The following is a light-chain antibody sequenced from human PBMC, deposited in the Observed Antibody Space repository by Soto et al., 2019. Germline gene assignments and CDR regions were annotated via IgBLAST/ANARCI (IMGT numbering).Light chain of an antibody. J-gene: IGKJ4*01. V-gene: IGKV3-15*01. CDR2: GAS. CDR3: QQLNSYPHT. Sequence: EIVMTQSPATLSVSPGERATISCRASQSVSSNLAWYQQKPGQAPRLLIYGASTRATGIPARFSGSGSGTEFTLTISSLQSEDFATYYCQQLNSYPHTFGGGTKVDIK. CDR1: QSVSSN.